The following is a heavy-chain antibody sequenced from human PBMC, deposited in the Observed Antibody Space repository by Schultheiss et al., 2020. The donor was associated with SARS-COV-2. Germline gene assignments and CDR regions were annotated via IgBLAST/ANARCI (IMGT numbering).Heavy chain of an antibody. Sequence: SETLSLTCAVYGGSFSGYYWGWIRQPPGKGLEWIGYIYYSGSTNYNPSLKSRVTISVDTSKNQFSLKLSSVTAADTAVYYCASSLEGPQGPFDYWGQGTLVTVSS. J-gene: IGHJ4*02. V-gene: IGHV4-59*01. CDR3: ASSLEGPQGPFDY. CDR2: IYYSGST. D-gene: IGHD1-1*01. CDR1: GGSFSGYY.